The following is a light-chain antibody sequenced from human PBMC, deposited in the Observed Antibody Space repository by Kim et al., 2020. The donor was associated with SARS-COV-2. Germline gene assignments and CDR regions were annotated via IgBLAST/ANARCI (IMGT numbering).Light chain of an antibody. CDR3: AACDDSVPGRV. J-gene: IGLJ3*02. Sequence: QSVLTQPPSVSGTPGQRVFLSCSGSRSNIGISYVFWYQQFPGMAPRLLIYNTNNRPPGVPDRFSGSKSGTSASLAISGLRSEDEADYYCAACDDSVPGRVFGGGTKLTVL. V-gene: IGLV1-47*02. CDR2: NTN. CDR1: RSNIGISY.